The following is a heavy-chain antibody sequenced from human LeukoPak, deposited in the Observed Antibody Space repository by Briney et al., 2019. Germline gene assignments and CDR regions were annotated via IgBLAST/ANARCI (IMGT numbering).Heavy chain of an antibody. CDR3: AKDHGSGWLQFFYFDY. V-gene: IGHV1-18*01. J-gene: IGHJ4*02. D-gene: IGHD5-24*01. CDR1: GYTFTSYG. CDR2: ISAYNGNT. Sequence: ASVKVSCKASGYTFTSYGISWVRQAPGQGLEWMGWISAYNGNTNYAQKLQGRVTMTTDTSTSTAYMELRSLRSDDTAVYYCAKDHGSGWLQFFYFDYWGQGTLVTVSS.